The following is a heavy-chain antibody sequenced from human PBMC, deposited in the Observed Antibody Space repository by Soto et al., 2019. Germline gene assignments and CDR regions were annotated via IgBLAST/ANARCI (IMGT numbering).Heavy chain of an antibody. Sequence: GGSLRLSCAASGFTFSSYGMHWVRQAPGKGLEWVAVISYDGSNKYYADSVKGRFTISRDNSKNTLYLQMNSLRAEDTAVYYCAKVDYRGSSRYWGQGTLVTVSS. D-gene: IGHD1-26*01. CDR3: AKVDYRGSSRY. CDR1: GFTFSSYG. CDR2: ISYDGSNK. J-gene: IGHJ4*02. V-gene: IGHV3-30*18.